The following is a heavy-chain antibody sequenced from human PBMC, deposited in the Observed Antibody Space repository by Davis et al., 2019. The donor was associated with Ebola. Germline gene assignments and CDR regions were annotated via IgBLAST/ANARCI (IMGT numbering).Heavy chain of an antibody. CDR2: IKQDGSEK. J-gene: IGHJ6*04. V-gene: IGHV3-7*03. Sequence: GGSLRLSCAASGFTFSSYWMSWVRQAPGKGLEWVANIKQDGSEKYYVDSVKGRFTISRDNSKKTMYLQMNSLRGEDTAVYYCARSGLSFGVVKYHYGMDVWGKGTTVTVSS. CDR1: GFTFSSYW. CDR3: ARSGLSFGVVKYHYGMDV. D-gene: IGHD3-3*01.